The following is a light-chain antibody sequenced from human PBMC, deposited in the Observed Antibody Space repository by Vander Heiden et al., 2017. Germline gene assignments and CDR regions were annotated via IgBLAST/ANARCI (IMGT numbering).Light chain of an antibody. V-gene: IGLV3-21*02. J-gene: IGLJ2*01. CDR3: RVWDSSSDLVV. CDR2: DDS. CDR1: NSGSKS. Sequence: SYVLTQPPSGSVAPGQTARITCGGNNSGSKSVHWCQQKPGQAPVLIVYDDSERPSGIPERFSGSNSGNTATLTISRVEAGDEADYYCRVWDSSSDLVVFGGGTKLTVL.